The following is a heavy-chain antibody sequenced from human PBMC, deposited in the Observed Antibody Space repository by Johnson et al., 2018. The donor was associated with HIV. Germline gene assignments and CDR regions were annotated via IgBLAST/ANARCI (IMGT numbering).Heavy chain of an antibody. D-gene: IGHD5-24*01. Sequence: VQLVESGGGLVQPGGSLRLSCGASAFTFSSNDMKWVRQAPGKGLEWVSPISGSDHSTYYADSVRGRFTISRDNSKNTLFLQMNILRAEDTDVYYCAKDWYRWLQPPGDAFDIWGQGTMVTVSS. J-gene: IGHJ3*02. CDR2: ISGSDHST. CDR1: AFTFSSND. V-gene: IGHV3-23*04. CDR3: AKDWYRWLQPPGDAFDI.